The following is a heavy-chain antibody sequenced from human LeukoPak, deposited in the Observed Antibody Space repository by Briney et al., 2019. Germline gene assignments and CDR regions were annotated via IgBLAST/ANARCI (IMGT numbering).Heavy chain of an antibody. D-gene: IGHD5-12*01. J-gene: IGHJ4*02. Sequence: PGGSLRLSCAASGFTVSSYEMNWVRQATGKGLEWVSYISTSGSVKFYADSVKGRFTISRDNARNSLHLQMNSLRAEDTGVYYCARDWLRLGYWGQGTLVTVSS. CDR2: ISTSGSVK. CDR3: ARDWLRLGY. V-gene: IGHV3-48*03. CDR1: GFTVSSYE.